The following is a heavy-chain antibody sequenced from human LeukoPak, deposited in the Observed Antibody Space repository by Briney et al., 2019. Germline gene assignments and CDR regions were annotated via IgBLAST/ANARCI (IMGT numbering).Heavy chain of an antibody. Sequence: PGGSLRLSCAASGFTVSSNYMIWVRQAPGKGLEWSGEINHSGSTNYNPSLKSQVTISVDTSKKQFSLKLSSVTAADTAVYYCANATYFDYWGQGTLVTVSS. V-gene: IGHV4-34*08. CDR2: INHSGST. CDR1: GFTVSSNY. CDR3: ANATYFDY. J-gene: IGHJ4*02.